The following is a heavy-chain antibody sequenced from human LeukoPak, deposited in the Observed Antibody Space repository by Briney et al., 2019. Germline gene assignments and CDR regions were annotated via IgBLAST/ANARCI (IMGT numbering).Heavy chain of an antibody. J-gene: IGHJ4*02. CDR3: ARGREAAAGHFDY. Sequence: GGSLRLSCAASGFTVSSNYMSWVRQAPGKGLEWVSVIYSGGSTYYADSVKGRFTISRDNSKNTLYLQMNSLRAEDTAVYYCARGREAAAGHFDYWGQGTLVTVSS. CDR2: IYSGGST. V-gene: IGHV3-66*01. CDR1: GFTVSSNY. D-gene: IGHD6-13*01.